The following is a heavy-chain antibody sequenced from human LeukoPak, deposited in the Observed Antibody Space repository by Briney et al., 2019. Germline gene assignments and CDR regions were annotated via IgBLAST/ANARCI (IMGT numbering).Heavy chain of an antibody. CDR3: ARDYYDSSGYYYVWFDP. D-gene: IGHD3-22*01. J-gene: IGHJ5*02. CDR1: GGTFSSYA. V-gene: IGHV1-69*05. CDR2: IIPIFGTA. Sequence: GASVKVSCKASGGTFSSYAISWVRQAPGQGLKWMGGIIPIFGTANYAQKFQGRVTITTDESTSTAYTELSSLRSEDTAVSYCARDYYDSSGYYYVWFDPWGQGTLVTVSS.